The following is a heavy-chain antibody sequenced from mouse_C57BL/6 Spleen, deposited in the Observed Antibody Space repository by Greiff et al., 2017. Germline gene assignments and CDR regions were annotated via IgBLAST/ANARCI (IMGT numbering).Heavy chain of an antibody. J-gene: IGHJ3*01. D-gene: IGHD2-5*01. CDR1: GYTFTSYW. CDR3: AMMVDYSNYGFAY. Sequence: QVQLQQPGAELVRPGSSVKLSCKASGYTFTSYWMDWVKQRPGQGLEWIGNIYPSDSETHYNQKFKDKATLTVDKSSSTAYMQLSSLTSEDSAVYYCAMMVDYSNYGFAYWGQGTLVTVSA. V-gene: IGHV1-61*01. CDR2: IYPSDSET.